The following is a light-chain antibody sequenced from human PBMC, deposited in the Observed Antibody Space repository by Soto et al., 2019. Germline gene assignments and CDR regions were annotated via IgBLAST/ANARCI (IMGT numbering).Light chain of an antibody. J-gene: IGKJ1*01. CDR2: AAS. Sequence: EIVMTQSPATLSVSPGDRATLSCRASESVTSSLAWYQQKPGQPPRLLIYAASTRATGIPARFSGSGSGTDFTLTISSLEPEDFAVYYCQQRNIWPPVTFGQGTKVDIK. CDR1: ESVTSS. V-gene: IGKV3D-15*01. CDR3: QQRNIWPPVT.